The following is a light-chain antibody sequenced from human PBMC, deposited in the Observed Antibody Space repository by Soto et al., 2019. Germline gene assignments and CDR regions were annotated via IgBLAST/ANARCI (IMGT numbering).Light chain of an antibody. CDR3: QQSSNSPRT. J-gene: IGKJ1*01. CDR2: AAS. Sequence: TISCRASQDISSSLNWYQQKPGKAPKLLIYAASSLQSGVPSRFSGTGSGTDFTLTISGPQPEDFAIYYCQQSSNSPRTFGQGTKVDIK. CDR1: QDISSS. V-gene: IGKV1-39*01.